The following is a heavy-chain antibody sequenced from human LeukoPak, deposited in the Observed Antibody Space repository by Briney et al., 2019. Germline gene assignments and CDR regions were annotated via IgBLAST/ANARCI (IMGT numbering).Heavy chain of an antibody. CDR3: AREGFCTGSKCPAEY. CDR2: ISAYNGNT. J-gene: IGHJ4*02. D-gene: IGHD2-8*02. V-gene: IGHV1-18*01. CDR1: GYTFSSYG. Sequence: ASVKASCKASGYTFSSYGISWVRQAPEHGLEGMGWISAYNGNTSNAQKLQGRVTMTRDTSIITAYMELKRLSSDDTAVYFCAREGFCTGSKCPAEYWGQGTLVTVSS.